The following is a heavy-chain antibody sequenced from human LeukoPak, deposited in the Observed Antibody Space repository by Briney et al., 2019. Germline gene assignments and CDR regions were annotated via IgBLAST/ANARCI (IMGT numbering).Heavy chain of an antibody. CDR2: IYNSGTT. CDR1: GASISTSY. V-gene: IGHV4-59*12. D-gene: IGHD2-2*01. CDR3: ARWSVREYCTSTSCYFDQYYYYGMDV. J-gene: IGHJ6*02. Sequence: SETLSLTCTVSGASISTSYWTWVRQPPGKTLEWIGYIYNSGTTNYNPSLKSRVTISVDTSKNQFSLNLISVTAADTAVYYCARWSVREYCTSTSCYFDQYYYYGMDVWGQGTTVTVSS.